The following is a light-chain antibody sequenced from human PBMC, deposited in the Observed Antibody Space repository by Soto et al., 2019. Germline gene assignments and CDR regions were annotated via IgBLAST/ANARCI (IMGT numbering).Light chain of an antibody. J-gene: IGKJ1*01. CDR2: TAS. V-gene: IGKV1-12*01. CDR1: RAIGDR. Sequence: DIQMSQSPSALSAFVGDRVTITCRASRAIGDRLAWFQQKPGKAPRFLIQTASNLQGGVPSRFSGSGSGTEFILSINSLQPEDIGTYYCLQVYSFPRTFGQGTRWIS. CDR3: LQVYSFPRT.